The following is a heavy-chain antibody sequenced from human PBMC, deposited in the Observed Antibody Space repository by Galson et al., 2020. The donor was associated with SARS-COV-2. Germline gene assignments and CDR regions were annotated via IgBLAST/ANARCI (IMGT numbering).Heavy chain of an antibody. CDR3: AIGPLKSIKYYYGSGTCYMGVDY. CDR2: INHSGST. J-gene: IGHJ4*02. V-gene: IGHV4-34*01. Sequence: SETLSLTCAVYGGSFSGFYWSWIRQPPGKGLEWIGEINHSGSTNYNPSLKSRVTISVDTSKNQFSLNLSSVTAADTAVYYCAIGPLKSIKYYYGSGTCYMGVDYWGQGTLVTVST. CDR1: GGSFSGFY. D-gene: IGHD3-10*01.